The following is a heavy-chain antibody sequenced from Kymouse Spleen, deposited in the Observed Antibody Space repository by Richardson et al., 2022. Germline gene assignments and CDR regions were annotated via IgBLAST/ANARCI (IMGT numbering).Heavy chain of an antibody. CDR2: IYYSGST. CDR1: GGSISSSSYY. J-gene: IGHJ6*02. V-gene: IGHV4-39*01. D-gene: IGHD3-10*01. CDR3: ARHEGGSGSYYPHSRYGMDV. Sequence: QLQLQESGPGLVKPSETLSLTCTVSGGSISSSSYYWGWIRQPPGKGLEWIGSIYYSGSTYYNPSLKSRVTISVDTSKNQFSLKLSSVTAADTAVYYCARHEGGSGSYYPHSRYGMDVWGQGTTVTVSS.